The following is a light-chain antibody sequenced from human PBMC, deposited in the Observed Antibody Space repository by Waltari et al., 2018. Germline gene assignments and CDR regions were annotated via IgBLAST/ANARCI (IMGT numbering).Light chain of an antibody. CDR1: SSDVGGYNY. V-gene: IGLV2-14*03. CDR3: SSYTNSNTWV. CDR2: DVS. J-gene: IGLJ3*02. Sequence: QSALTQPASVPGSPGQSITISCTGTSSDVGGYNYVAWYQQHPGKAPKVLIYDVSNRPAGVSNRFSGSKSGNTASLTISGLQAEDEADYYCSSYTNSNTWVFGGGTKLTVL.